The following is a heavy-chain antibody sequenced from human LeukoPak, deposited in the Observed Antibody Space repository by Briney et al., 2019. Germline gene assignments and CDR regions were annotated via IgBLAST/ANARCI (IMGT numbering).Heavy chain of an antibody. Sequence: GGSLRLSCAASGFSVSSIYMSWVRQTPGRGLEWVSVIYSGGSIYYADSVKGRFTISRENAKNSLYLQMNSLRAEDTAVYYCARKGGSGCFDYWGLGTLVTVSS. CDR3: ARKGGSGCFDY. J-gene: IGHJ4*02. D-gene: IGHD6-19*01. CDR2: IYSGGSI. V-gene: IGHV3-53*01. CDR1: GFSVSSIY.